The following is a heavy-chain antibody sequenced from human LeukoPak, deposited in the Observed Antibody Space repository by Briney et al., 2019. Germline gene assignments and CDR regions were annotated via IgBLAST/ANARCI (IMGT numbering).Heavy chain of an antibody. Sequence: PGGSLRLSCAASGFTFSSYAMSWVRQAPGKGLEWVSAISGSGGNTYYADSVKGRFTTSRDNSKNTLYLQMNSLRAEDTAVYYCAKSPWFGELSYFDYWGQGTLVTVSS. CDR2: ISGSGGNT. V-gene: IGHV3-23*01. J-gene: IGHJ4*02. CDR3: AKSPWFGELSYFDY. CDR1: GFTFSSYA. D-gene: IGHD3-10*01.